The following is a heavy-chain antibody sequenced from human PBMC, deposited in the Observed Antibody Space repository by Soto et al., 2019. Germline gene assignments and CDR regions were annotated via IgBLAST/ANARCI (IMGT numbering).Heavy chain of an antibody. V-gene: IGHV1-46*01. Sequence: GASVKVSCKASGYTFTSYYMHWVRQAPGQGLEWMGIINPSGGSTSYAQKFQGRVTMTRDTSTSTVYMELSSLRSEDTAVYYCARDLATIAAAVSGGAFDIWGQGTMVTVSS. CDR2: INPSGGST. J-gene: IGHJ3*02. CDR1: GYTFTSYY. D-gene: IGHD6-13*01. CDR3: ARDLATIAAAVSGGAFDI.